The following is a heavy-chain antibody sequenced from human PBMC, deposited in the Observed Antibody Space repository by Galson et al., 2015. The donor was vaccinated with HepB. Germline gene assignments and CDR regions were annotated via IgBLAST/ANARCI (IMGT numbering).Heavy chain of an antibody. D-gene: IGHD3-10*01. Sequence: SVKVSCKASGGTFSSYAISWVRQAPGQGLEWMGGIIPIFGTANYAQKFQGRVTITADESTSTAYMELSSLRSEDTAVYYCARASSSGSYVAYYYYGMDVWGQGTTVTVSS. CDR1: GGTFSSYA. V-gene: IGHV1-69*13. CDR2: IIPIFGTA. J-gene: IGHJ6*02. CDR3: ARASSSGSYVAYYYYGMDV.